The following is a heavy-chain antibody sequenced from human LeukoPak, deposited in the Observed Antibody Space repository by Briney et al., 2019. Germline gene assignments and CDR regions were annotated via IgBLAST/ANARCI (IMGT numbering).Heavy chain of an antibody. J-gene: IGHJ4*02. D-gene: IGHD3-10*01. CDR3: ARDRYYGSGTYNYFDY. Sequence: ASVKVSCKASGYTFTSYAMHWVRQAPGQRLEWMGWINAGNGNTKYSQKFQGRVTITRDTSASTAYMELSSLRSEDTAVYYCARDRYYGSGTYNYFDYWGQGTLVTVSS. V-gene: IGHV1-3*01. CDR1: GYTFTSYA. CDR2: INAGNGNT.